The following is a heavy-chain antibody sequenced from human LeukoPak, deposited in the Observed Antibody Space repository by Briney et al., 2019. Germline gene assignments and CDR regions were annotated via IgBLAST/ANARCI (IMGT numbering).Heavy chain of an antibody. Sequence: ASVKVSCKASGYTFTGYYMHWVRQAPGQRLEWMGWINPNSGGTNYAQKFQGRVTMTRDTSISTAYMELSRLRSDDTAVYYCARDKTTVTTFYYYYMDVWGKGTTVTVSS. CDR3: ARDKTTVTTFYYYYMDV. CDR2: INPNSGGT. D-gene: IGHD4-17*01. V-gene: IGHV1-2*02. J-gene: IGHJ6*03. CDR1: GYTFTGYY.